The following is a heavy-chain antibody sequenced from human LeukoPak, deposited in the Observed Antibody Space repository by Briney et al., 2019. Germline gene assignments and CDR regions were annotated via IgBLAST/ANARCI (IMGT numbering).Heavy chain of an antibody. D-gene: IGHD3-10*01. CDR2: ISYDGSNK. CDR1: GFTFSSYA. V-gene: IGHV3-30-3*01. Sequence: GGSLRLSCAASGFTFSSYAMHWVRQAPGKGPEWVAVISYDGSNKYYADSVKGRFTISRDNSKNTLYLQMNSLRAEDTAVYYCARDPNGVDYWGQGTLVTVSS. J-gene: IGHJ4*02. CDR3: ARDPNGVDY.